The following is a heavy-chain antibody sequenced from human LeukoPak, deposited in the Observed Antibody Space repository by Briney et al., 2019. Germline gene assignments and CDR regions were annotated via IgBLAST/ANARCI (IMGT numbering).Heavy chain of an antibody. D-gene: IGHD3-22*01. CDR3: AREYYYDSSGYKYYYYGMDV. V-gene: IGHV1-18*01. Sequence: ASVKVSCKASGGTFSSYAISWVRQAPGQGLEWMGWISAYNGNTNYAQKFQGRVTMTTDTSTSTAYMELRSLRSDDTAVYYCAREYYYDSSGYKYYYYGMDVWGQGTTVTVSS. CDR1: GGTFSSYA. J-gene: IGHJ6*02. CDR2: ISAYNGNT.